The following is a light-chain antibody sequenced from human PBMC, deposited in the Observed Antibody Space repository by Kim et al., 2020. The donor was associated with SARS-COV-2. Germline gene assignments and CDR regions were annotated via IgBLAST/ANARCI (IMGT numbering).Light chain of an antibody. CDR3: QQYNNWPPGTYT. J-gene: IGKJ2*01. CDR2: GAS. V-gene: IGKV3-15*01. CDR1: QSVSSN. Sequence: EIMMTQSPATLSVSPGERATLSCRASQSVSSNLAWYQQKPGQAPRLLIYGASTRATGIPARFSGSGSGTEFTLTISSLQSEDFAVYYCQQYNNWPPGTYTFGQGTKLEI.